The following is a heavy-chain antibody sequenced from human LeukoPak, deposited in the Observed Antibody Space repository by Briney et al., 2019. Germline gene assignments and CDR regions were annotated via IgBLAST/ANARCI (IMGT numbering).Heavy chain of an antibody. CDR2: ISWNSGSI. J-gene: IGHJ4*02. D-gene: IGHD3-22*01. V-gene: IGHV3-9*01. CDR3: ARGYYYYTYYFDY. CDR1: GFTFDDYA. Sequence: PGGSLRLSCAASGFTFDDYAMHWVRQAPGKGLEWVSGISWNSGSIGYADSVKGRFTISRDNAKNSLYLQMNSLRAEDTAVYYCARGYYYYTYYFDYWGQGTLVTVSS.